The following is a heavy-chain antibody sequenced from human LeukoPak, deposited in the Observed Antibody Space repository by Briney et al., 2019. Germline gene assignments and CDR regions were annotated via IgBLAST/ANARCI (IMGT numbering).Heavy chain of an antibody. D-gene: IGHD3-3*01. J-gene: IGHJ4*02. CDR3: ARGYDFWSGYYH. CDR2: MNPNSGNT. CDR1: GYTFTSYD. V-gene: IGHV1-8*01. Sequence: ASVKVSYKASGYTFTSYDINWVRQATGQGLEWMGWMNPNSGNTGYAQKFQGRVTMTRNTSISTAYMELSSLRSEDTAVYYCARGYDFWSGYYHWGQGTLVTVSS.